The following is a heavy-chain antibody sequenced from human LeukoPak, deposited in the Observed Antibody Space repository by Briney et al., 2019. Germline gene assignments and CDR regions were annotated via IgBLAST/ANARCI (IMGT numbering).Heavy chain of an antibody. Sequence: GGSLRLSCAVSGLTFSIYGMSWVRQSPGKGLEWVSAISGSATGGITNYADSVKGRFTISRDNDKNTVYLQMNNLRVEDTAVYYCANHRSAFEFWGQGTLVTVSS. CDR3: ANHRSAFEF. D-gene: IGHD3-10*01. J-gene: IGHJ4*02. CDR1: GLTFSIYG. CDR2: ISGSATGGIT. V-gene: IGHV3-23*01.